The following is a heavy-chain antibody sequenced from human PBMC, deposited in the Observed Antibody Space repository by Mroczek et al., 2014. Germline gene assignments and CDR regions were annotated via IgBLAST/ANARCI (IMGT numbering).Heavy chain of an antibody. Sequence: QVQLVQSGPGLVKPSQTLSLTCTVSGGSISSGSYYWSWIRQPAGKGLEWIGRIYTSGSTNYNPSLKSRVTMSVDTSKNQFSLKLSSVTAADTAVYYCARDRRLRFLGPGTYYYYYMDVWGKGTTVTVSS. CDR1: GGSISSGSYY. CDR3: ARDRRLRFLGPGTYYYYYMDV. V-gene: IGHV4-61*02. D-gene: IGHD3-3*01. J-gene: IGHJ6*03. CDR2: IYTSGST.